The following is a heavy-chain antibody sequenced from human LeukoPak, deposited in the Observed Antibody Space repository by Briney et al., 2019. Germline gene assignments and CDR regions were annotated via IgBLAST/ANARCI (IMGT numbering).Heavy chain of an antibody. D-gene: IGHD5-24*01. Sequence: NPSETLSLTCTVSGGSISSSSYYWSWIRQPPGKGLEWIGYIYYSGSTNYNPSLKSRVTISVDTSKNQFSLKLSSVTAADTAVYYCARHGNLFDAFDIWGQGTMVTVSS. CDR1: GGSISSSSYY. CDR2: IYYSGST. J-gene: IGHJ3*02. CDR3: ARHGNLFDAFDI. V-gene: IGHV4-61*05.